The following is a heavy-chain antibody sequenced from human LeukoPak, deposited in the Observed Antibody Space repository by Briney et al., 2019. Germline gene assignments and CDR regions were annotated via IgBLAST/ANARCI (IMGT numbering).Heavy chain of an antibody. J-gene: IGHJ4*02. CDR3: AACSSNCYVPYY. D-gene: IGHD2-2*01. V-gene: IGHV3-21*01. Sequence: GGSLRLSCAASGFTSSVYNMNWVRQAPGKGLEWASSISSSSIYIYYADSVKGRFTISRDDAKNSLYLQMNSLRAEDTAVYYCAACSSNCYVPYYWGQGTLVTVSS. CDR2: ISSSSIYI. CDR1: GFTSSVYN.